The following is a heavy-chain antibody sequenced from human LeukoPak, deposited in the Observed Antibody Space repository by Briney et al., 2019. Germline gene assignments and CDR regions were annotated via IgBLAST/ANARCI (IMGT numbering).Heavy chain of an antibody. D-gene: IGHD3-3*01. J-gene: IGHJ4*02. CDR2: ISSSGSTI. Sequence: GGSLRLSCAASGFTFSSYEMNWVRQAPGKGLEWVSYISSSGSTIYYAGSVKGRFTISRDNAKNSLYLQMNSLRAEDTAVYYCARDLYYDFWSETHEYYFDYWGQGTLVTVSS. CDR3: ARDLYYDFWSETHEYYFDY. V-gene: IGHV3-48*03. CDR1: GFTFSSYE.